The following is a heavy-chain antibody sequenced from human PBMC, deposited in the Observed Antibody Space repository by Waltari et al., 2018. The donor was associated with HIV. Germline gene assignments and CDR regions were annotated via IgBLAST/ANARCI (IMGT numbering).Heavy chain of an antibody. V-gene: IGHV3-30*01. CDR2: GIYDGSNE. CDR1: GFSFSDYA. D-gene: IGHD1-26*01. CDR3: ATNSGSYRQGWFDP. J-gene: IGHJ5*02. Sequence: QVQLVESGGGVVPPGTSLTLSCAASGFSFSDYAMHWVRQPPGKGREWVASGIYDGSNEDYADSVTGRFTVSRDNSKNTLYLQMDSLRPEDTAVYYCATNSGSYRQGWFDPWGQGTQVTVSS.